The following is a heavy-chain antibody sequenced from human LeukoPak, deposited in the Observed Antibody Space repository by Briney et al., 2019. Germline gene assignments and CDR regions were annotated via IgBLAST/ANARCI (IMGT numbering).Heavy chain of an antibody. CDR3: ARGKDILTGWGRDDGMDV. CDR2: IYYSGST. Sequence: SWIRQPPGKGLEWIGYIYYSGSTYYNPSLKSRVTISVDTSKNQFSLKLSSVTAADTAVYYCARGKDILTGWGRDDGMDVWGQGTTVTVSS. J-gene: IGHJ6*02. V-gene: IGHV4-30-4*01. D-gene: IGHD3-9*01.